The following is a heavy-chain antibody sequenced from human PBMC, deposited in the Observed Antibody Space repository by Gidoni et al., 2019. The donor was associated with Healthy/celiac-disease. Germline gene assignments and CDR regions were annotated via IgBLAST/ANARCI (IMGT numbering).Heavy chain of an antibody. J-gene: IGHJ4*02. CDR1: GFTFSSYA. Sequence: EVQLLESGGGLVQPGGSLRRSWAASGFTFSSYAMSWVRQAPGKGLEWVSAISGSGGSTYYADSVKGRFTISRDNSKNTRYLQMNSLRAEDTAVYYCAKGGFLEWLFYDYWGQGTLVTVSS. CDR3: AKGGFLEWLFYDY. V-gene: IGHV3-23*01. D-gene: IGHD3-3*01. CDR2: ISGSGGST.